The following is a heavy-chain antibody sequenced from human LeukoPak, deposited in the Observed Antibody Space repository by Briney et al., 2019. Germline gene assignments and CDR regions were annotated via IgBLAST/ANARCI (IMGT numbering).Heavy chain of an antibody. V-gene: IGHV3-48*02. J-gene: IGHJ4*02. CDR2: VSYSSSTI. CDR3: ARDAHIVRGVNPLDY. Sequence: PGGSLRLSCAASGFTFSSYSMNWVRQAPGKGLEWISYVSYSSSTIYYADSVKGGFTISRDNAKNSLYLQMNSLRDEDPAVYYCARDAHIVRGVNPLDYWGQATLVTVSS. CDR1: GFTFSSYS. D-gene: IGHD3-10*01.